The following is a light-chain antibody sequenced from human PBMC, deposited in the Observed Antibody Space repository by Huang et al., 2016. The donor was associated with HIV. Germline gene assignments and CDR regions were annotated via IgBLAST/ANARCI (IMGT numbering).Light chain of an antibody. CDR3: QQYGTSPLT. J-gene: IGKJ4*01. V-gene: IGKV3-20*01. Sequence: EIVLTQSPGTLSLSPGERATLTCRASQSVYKNYLAWYQQKPGQAPRLLIYGASSRATVISDRVSGSGSGTDFTLTISGLEPEDSAVYYCQQYGTSPLTFGGGTKVEIK. CDR1: QSVYKNY. CDR2: GAS.